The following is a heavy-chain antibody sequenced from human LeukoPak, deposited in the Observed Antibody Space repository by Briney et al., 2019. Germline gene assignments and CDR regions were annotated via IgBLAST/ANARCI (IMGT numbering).Heavy chain of an antibody. D-gene: IGHD2-2*01. CDR2: ISSSGSTI. Sequence: PGGSLRLSCAASGFTFSDYYMSWIRQAPGKGLEWVSYISSSGSTIYYADSVKGRFTISRDNAKNSLYLQMNSLRAEDTAVYYCARGHIVVVPAAMGAFDIWGQGTMVTVSS. CDR1: GFTFSDYY. J-gene: IGHJ3*02. CDR3: ARGHIVVVPAAMGAFDI. V-gene: IGHV3-11*01.